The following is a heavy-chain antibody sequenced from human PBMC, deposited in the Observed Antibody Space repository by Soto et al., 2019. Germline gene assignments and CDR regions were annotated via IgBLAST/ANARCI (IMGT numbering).Heavy chain of an antibody. D-gene: IGHD4-17*01. CDR2: IDPSDSYT. CDR3: ARHRTYGDYVNDY. Sequence: EVQLVQSGAEVKKPGESLRISCEGSGYSFTNYWITWVRQMPGKGLEWMGRIDPSDSYTNYSPSFQGHVTISVDKSINTAYLQWSSLKASDTAMYYCARHRTYGDYVNDYWGQGTLVTVSS. CDR1: GYSFTNYW. V-gene: IGHV5-10-1*03. J-gene: IGHJ4*02.